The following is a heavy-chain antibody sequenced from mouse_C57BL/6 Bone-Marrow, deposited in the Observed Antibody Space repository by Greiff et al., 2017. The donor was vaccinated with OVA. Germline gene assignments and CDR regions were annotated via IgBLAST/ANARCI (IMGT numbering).Heavy chain of an antibody. CDR2: INYDGSST. V-gene: IGHV5-16*01. Sequence: EVKLMESEGGLVQPGSSMKLSCTASGFTFSDYYMAWVRQVPEKGLEWVANINYDGSSTYYLDSLKSRFIISRDNAKNILYLQMSSLKSEDTATYYCARGGAYYSNHWYFDVWGTGTTVTVSS. J-gene: IGHJ1*03. CDR3: ARGGAYYSNHWYFDV. D-gene: IGHD2-5*01. CDR1: GFTFSDYY.